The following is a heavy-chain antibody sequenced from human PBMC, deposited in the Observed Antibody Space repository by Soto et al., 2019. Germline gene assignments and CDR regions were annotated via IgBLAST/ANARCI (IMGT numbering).Heavy chain of an antibody. D-gene: IGHD2-2*01. V-gene: IGHV3-15*01. Sequence: GGSLRLSCAASGFPFSNAWMSLIRQAHGKGLEWVGRIKSKTDGGTTDYAAPVKGRFTISRDDSKNTLYLQMNSLKTEDTAVYYCTTAGSSTSFEGYYYYYMDVWGKGTTVTVSS. J-gene: IGHJ6*03. CDR3: TTAGSSTSFEGYYYYYMDV. CDR2: IKSKTDGGTT. CDR1: GFPFSNAW.